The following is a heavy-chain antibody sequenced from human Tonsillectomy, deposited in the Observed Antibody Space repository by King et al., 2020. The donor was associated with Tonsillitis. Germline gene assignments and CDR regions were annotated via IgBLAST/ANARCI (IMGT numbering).Heavy chain of an antibody. CDR1: GFSLSTSGMC. V-gene: IGHV2-70*01. D-gene: IGHD6-19*01. Sequence: VTLKESGPALVKPTQTLTLTCTFSGFSLSTSGMCVSWIRQPPGKALEWLALIDWDDDKYYSTSLKTRLTISKDTSKNQVVLTMTNMDPVDTATYYCARHEVDLAVAGRGAFGYYFYYGMAVWGQGTTVTLSS. CDR3: ARHEVDLAVAGRGAFGYYFYYGMAV. J-gene: IGHJ6*02. CDR2: IDWDDDK.